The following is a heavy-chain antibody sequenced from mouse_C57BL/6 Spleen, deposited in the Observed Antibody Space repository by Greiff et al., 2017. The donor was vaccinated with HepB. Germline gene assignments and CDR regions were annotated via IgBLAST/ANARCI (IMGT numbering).Heavy chain of an antibody. Sequence: VQLQQPWAELVRPGSSVKLSCKASGYTFTSYWMDWVKQRPGQGLEWIGNIYPSDSETHYNQKFKDKATLTVDKSSSTAYMQLSSLTSEDSAVYYCARKGLSYFDVWGTGTTVTVSS. CDR2: IYPSDSET. J-gene: IGHJ1*03. CDR3: ARKGLSYFDV. D-gene: IGHD3-3*01. CDR1: GYTFTSYW. V-gene: IGHV1-61*01.